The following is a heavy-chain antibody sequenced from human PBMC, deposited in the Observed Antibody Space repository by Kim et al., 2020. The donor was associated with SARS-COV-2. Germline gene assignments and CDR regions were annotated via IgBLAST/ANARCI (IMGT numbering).Heavy chain of an antibody. V-gene: IGHV4-39*01. CDR3: ARGTPSSSWPYLGGLFAY. D-gene: IGHD6-13*01. Sequence: SETLSLTCTVSGDSIRSSNYYWGWIRQPPGKGLEWIGSIYYTGSTYYNPSLKSRVTISVDTSKNQFSLNLMFVTAADTAVYYCARGTPSSSWPYLGGLFAYWGQGTLVTVSS. CDR1: GDSIRSSNYY. CDR2: IYYTGST. J-gene: IGHJ4*02.